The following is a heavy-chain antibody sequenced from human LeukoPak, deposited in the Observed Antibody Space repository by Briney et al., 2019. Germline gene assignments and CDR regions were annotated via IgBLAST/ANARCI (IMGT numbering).Heavy chain of an antibody. Sequence: GGSLRLSCAASGFTFDDYAMHWVRQAPGKGLEWVSGISWNSGSIGYADSVKGRFTISRDNAKNSLYLQMNSLRAEDTALYYCAKDKMTYVSGSFLFDYWGQGTLVTVSS. V-gene: IGHV3-9*01. CDR3: AKDKMTYVSGSFLFDY. J-gene: IGHJ4*02. D-gene: IGHD3-10*01. CDR2: ISWNSGSI. CDR1: GFTFDDYA.